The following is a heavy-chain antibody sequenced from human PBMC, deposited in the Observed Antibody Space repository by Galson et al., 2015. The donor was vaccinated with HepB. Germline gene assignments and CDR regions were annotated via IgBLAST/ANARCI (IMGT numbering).Heavy chain of an antibody. J-gene: IGHJ6*03. CDR3: ARETYLLPYYYYYYMDV. D-gene: IGHD2-21*01. CDR2: ISGTSTYM. CDR1: GFTFSSYS. Sequence: SLRLSCAASGFTFSSYSMNWVRQAPGKGLEWVSSISGTSTYMYYAASVKGRFTISRDNARNSLYLQMNSLRAADTAVYYCARETYLLPYYYYYYMDVWGKGTTVTVSS. V-gene: IGHV3-21*01.